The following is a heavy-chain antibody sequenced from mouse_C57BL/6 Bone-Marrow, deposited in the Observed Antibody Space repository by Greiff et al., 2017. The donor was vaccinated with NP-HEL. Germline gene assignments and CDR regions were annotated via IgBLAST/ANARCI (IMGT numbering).Heavy chain of an antibody. CDR3: SRGSSYFDY. CDR2: IYPGSGNT. CDR1: GYSFTSYY. Sequence: VQLQESGPELVKPGASVKISCKASGYSFTSYYIHWVKQRPGQGLEWIGWIYPGSGNTKYNEKFKGKATLTADTSSSTAYMQLSSLTSEDSSVYYCSRGSSYFDYWGQGTTLTVSS. J-gene: IGHJ2*01. V-gene: IGHV1-66*01. D-gene: IGHD6-1*01.